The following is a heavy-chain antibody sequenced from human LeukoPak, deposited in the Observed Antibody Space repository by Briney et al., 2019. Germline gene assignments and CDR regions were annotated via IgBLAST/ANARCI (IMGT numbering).Heavy chain of an antibody. CDR3: ARGGNHYYYGIDV. CDR1: GFTFSDYY. D-gene: IGHD1-14*01. Sequence: GGSLSLSCAASGFTFSDYYMSWIRQGPGKGLEWVSYISSSGSTIYYADSVKGRFTLSRDNAKNSLYLQMNSLRAEDTAVYYCARGGNHYYYGIDVWGQGTTVTVSS. J-gene: IGHJ6*02. CDR2: ISSSGSTI. V-gene: IGHV3-11*01.